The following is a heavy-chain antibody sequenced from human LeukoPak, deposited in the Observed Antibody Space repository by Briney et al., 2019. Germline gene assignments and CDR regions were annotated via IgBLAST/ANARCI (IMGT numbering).Heavy chain of an antibody. Sequence: ASVKVSCKASGYTFTSYAMNWVRQAPGQGLEWMGWINTNTGNPTYAQGFTGRFVFSLDTSVSTAYLQISSLKAEDTAVYYCARDYYPRSEYYYYYYYMDVWGKGTTVTVSS. CDR1: GYTFTSYA. CDR3: ARDYYPRSEYYYYYYYMDV. J-gene: IGHJ6*03. D-gene: IGHD3-10*01. CDR2: INTNTGNP. V-gene: IGHV7-4-1*02.